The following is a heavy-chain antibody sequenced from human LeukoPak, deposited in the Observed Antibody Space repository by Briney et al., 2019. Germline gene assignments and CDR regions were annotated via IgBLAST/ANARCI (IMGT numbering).Heavy chain of an antibody. CDR3: ARGWTFKTPLGRVAGTSSRRGRYFDY. J-gene: IGHJ4*02. Sequence: SETLSLTCAVYGGSFNGYCWSWIRQPAGKGLEWIGRIYTSGSTNYNPSLKSRVTMSVDTSKNQFSLRLSSVTAADTAVYYCARGWTFKTPLGRVAGTSSRRGRYFDYWGQGTLVTVSP. CDR2: IYTSGST. CDR1: GGSFNGYC. V-gene: IGHV4-59*10. D-gene: IGHD6-19*01.